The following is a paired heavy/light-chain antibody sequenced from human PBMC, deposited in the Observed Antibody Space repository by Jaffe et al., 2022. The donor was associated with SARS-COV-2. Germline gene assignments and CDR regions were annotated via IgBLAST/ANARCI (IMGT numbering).Heavy chain of an antibody. D-gene: IGHD2-15*01. V-gene: IGHV3-72*01. CDR2: IKNKANTYTT. CDR1: GFTFSDHY. J-gene: IGHJ4*02. Sequence: EVQLVESGGGLVQPGGSLRLSCAASGFTFSDHYMDWVRQAPGKGLEWVGRIKNKANTYTTQYAASVKDRFAISREDSRNSLYLQMNRLKTGDTAVYYCARVDCSGGSCHPDHWGQGTLVIVSS. CDR3: ARVDCSGGSCHPDH.
Light chain of an antibody. V-gene: IGKV2-28*01. CDR2: LGS. J-gene: IGKJ1*01. CDR3: MQLLQIPLT. CDR1: QSLLHSNGYNY. Sequence: DIVMTQSPLSLPVTPGEPASISCRSSQSLLHSNGYNYLDWFLQKPGQSPQLLIYLGSNRASGVPDRFSGSGSGTDFTLKISRVEAEDVGVYYCMQLLQIPLTFGQGTKVEIK.